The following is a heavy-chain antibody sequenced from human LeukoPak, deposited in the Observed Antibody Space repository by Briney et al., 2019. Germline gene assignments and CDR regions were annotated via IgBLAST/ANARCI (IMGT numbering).Heavy chain of an antibody. V-gene: IGHV1-8*01. CDR1: GYTFTSYD. CDR3: ARGDYDRVAFDI. Sequence: ASVKVSCKASGYTFTSYDINWVRQATGQGLEWMGWMNPNSGNTGYAQKFQGRVTMTRNTSISTAYMELSSLRSEDTAVYYCARGDYDRVAFDIWXXGTMVTVSS. CDR2: MNPNSGNT. D-gene: IGHD3-16*01. J-gene: IGHJ3*02.